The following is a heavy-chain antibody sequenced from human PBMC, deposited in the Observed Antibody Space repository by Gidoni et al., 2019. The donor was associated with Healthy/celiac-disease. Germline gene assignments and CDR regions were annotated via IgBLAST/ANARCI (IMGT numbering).Heavy chain of an antibody. J-gene: IGHJ2*01. CDR2: MSLNSGSI. CDR1: GFPFDDYA. CDR3: AKDGTSGGNPNWYFDL. D-gene: IGHD2-15*01. Sequence: EVQLVESGGGLVQPGRSLRHSCAASGFPFDDYAMHWVRQAPGKVLVWVSGMSLNSGSIGYADSVKGRFTISRDNAKNSLYLQMNSLRAEDTALYYCAKDGTSGGNPNWYFDLWGRGTLVTVSS. V-gene: IGHV3-9*01.